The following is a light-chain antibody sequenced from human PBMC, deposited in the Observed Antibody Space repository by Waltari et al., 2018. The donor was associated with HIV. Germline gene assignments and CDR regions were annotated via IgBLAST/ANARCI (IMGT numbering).Light chain of an antibody. V-gene: IGLV1-40*02. J-gene: IGLJ2*01. CDR2: GNT. Sequence: HSVMTQPPSVSGAPGQRVTISCTGNTPNIGAGSDVHWYQQPPGTAPKLLIFGNTTRPSGVPALFSGSKAGTSASLAITGLQAEDGAHYFFQSYDRRLTGSVLFGGGTKLTVL. CDR3: QSYDRRLTGSVL. CDR1: TPNIGAGSD.